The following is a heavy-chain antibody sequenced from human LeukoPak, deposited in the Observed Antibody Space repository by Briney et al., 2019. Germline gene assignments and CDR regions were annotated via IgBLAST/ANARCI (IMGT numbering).Heavy chain of an antibody. J-gene: IGHJ4*02. D-gene: IGHD3-10*01. CDR2: IRAYNGNT. Sequence: GASVKVSCKASGYTFTSYGISWVRQAPGQGLEWMGWIRAYNGNTNYAQKLQGRVTMTTDTSTSTAYMELRSLRSDDTAVYYCARDQSHSGSYLCYFDYWGQGTLVTVSS. CDR3: ARDQSHSGSYLCYFDY. V-gene: IGHV1-18*01. CDR1: GYTFTSYG.